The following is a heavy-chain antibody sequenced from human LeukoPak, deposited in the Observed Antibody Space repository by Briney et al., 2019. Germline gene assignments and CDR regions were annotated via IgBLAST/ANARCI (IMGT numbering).Heavy chain of an antibody. CDR2: INPNSGGT. V-gene: IGHV1-2*02. J-gene: IGHJ3*02. CDR3: ARVSGKTHWGSNDAFDI. D-gene: IGHD1-26*01. Sequence: ASVKVSCKASGYTFTGYYMHWVRQAPGQGLEWMGWINPNSGGTNYAQKFQGRVTMTRDTSISTAYMELSRLRSDDTAVYYCARVSGKTHWGSNDAFDIWGQGTMVTVSS. CDR1: GYTFTGYY.